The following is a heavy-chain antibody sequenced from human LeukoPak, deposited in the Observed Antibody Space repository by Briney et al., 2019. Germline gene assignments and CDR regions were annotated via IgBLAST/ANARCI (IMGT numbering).Heavy chain of an antibody. CDR1: GRSFSGYY. V-gene: IGHV4-34*01. Sequence: SSETLSLTCAVYGRSFSGYYWSWIRQPPGKGLEWIGEINHSGSTNYNPFLKSRVTISVDTSKNQFSLNLTSVTADDTAVYYCARRRITFGGVLYAFDIWGQGTMVTVSS. D-gene: IGHD3-16*01. CDR3: ARRRITFGGVLYAFDI. J-gene: IGHJ3*02. CDR2: INHSGST.